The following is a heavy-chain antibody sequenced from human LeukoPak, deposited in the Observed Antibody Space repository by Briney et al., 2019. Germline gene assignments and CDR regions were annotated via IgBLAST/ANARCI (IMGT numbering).Heavy chain of an antibody. CDR3: AKDTGVRGVKWGDYFDY. J-gene: IGHJ4*02. Sequence: PGRSLRLSCAASGFTFDDYAMHWVRQAPGKGLEWVSLISWDGGSTYYADSVKGRFTISRDNSKNSLYLQMNSLRAEDTALYYCAKDTGVRGVKWGDYFDYWGQGTLVTVSS. V-gene: IGHV3-43D*04. CDR1: GFTFDDYA. D-gene: IGHD3-10*01. CDR2: ISWDGGST.